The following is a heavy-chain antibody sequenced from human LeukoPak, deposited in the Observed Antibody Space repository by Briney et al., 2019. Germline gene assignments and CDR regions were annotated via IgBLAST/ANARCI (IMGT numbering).Heavy chain of an antibody. V-gene: IGHV1-46*01. CDR2: INPSGGST. CDR1: GYTFTSYY. Sequence: ASVKVSCKASGYTFTSYYMHWVRQAPGQGLEWMGIINPSGGSTSYAQKFQGRVTMTEDTSTDTAYMELSSLRSEDTAVYYCATSNPRPYCSSTSCYGDAFDIWGQGTMVTVSS. D-gene: IGHD2-2*01. CDR3: ATSNPRPYCSSTSCYGDAFDI. J-gene: IGHJ3*02.